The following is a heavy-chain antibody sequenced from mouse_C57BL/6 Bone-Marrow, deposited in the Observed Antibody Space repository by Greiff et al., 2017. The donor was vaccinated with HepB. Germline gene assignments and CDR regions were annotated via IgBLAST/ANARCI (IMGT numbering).Heavy chain of an antibody. CDR3: TPLIYYYGSSYYFDY. D-gene: IGHD1-1*01. Sequence: EVKLVESGGGLVQPGGSTKLSCAASGFTFSDAWMDWVRQSPEKGLEWVAEIRNKANNHATYYAESVKGRFTISRDDSKSSVYLQMNSLRAEDTGIYYCTPLIYYYGSSYYFDYWGQGTTLTVSS. CDR1: GFTFSDAW. J-gene: IGHJ2*01. CDR2: IRNKANNHAT. V-gene: IGHV6-6*01.